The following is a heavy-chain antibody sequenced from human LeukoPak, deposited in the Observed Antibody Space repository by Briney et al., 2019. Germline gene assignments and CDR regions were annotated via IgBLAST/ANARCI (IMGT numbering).Heavy chain of an antibody. CDR3: ARSYSSSSSVYVN. V-gene: IGHV1-2*02. D-gene: IGHD6-6*01. Sequence: ASVKVSCKASGYTFTGYYMHWVRQAPGQGLEWMGWINPKSGDPIYVQKFQGRVTLTRDTSIDTVYLELSSLKSDDTAVYYCARSYSSSSSVYVNWGPGTLVTVSS. J-gene: IGHJ4*02. CDR1: GYTFTGYY. CDR2: INPKSGDP.